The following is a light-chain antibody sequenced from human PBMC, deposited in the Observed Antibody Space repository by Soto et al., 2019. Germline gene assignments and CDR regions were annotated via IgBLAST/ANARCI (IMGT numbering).Light chain of an antibody. CDR3: QQRSNWPTT. CDR1: QSVSSY. CDR2: DAS. V-gene: IGKV3-11*01. J-gene: IGKJ5*01. Sequence: EIVLTQSPATLSLTPGERATLSCRASQSVSSYLAWYQQKPGQAPRLLIYDASNRATGIPARFSGSGSGTDFTLTISSLEPEDFAVYYCQQRSNWPTTFGQGRLLEIK.